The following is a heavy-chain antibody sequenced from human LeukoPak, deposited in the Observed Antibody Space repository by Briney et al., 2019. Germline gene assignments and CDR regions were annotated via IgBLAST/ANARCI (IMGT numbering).Heavy chain of an antibody. Sequence: PGGSLRLSCAASGFTFSSYAMSWVRQAPGKGLEWISAISGSGGSTSYADSVKGRFTISRDNSKNTLYLQMNSRRAEDTAVYYCAKPYTVTTPPPYNWFDPWGQGTLVTVSS. CDR3: AKPYTVTTPPPYNWFDP. CDR2: ISGSGGST. V-gene: IGHV3-23*01. D-gene: IGHD4-17*01. CDR1: GFTFSSYA. J-gene: IGHJ5*02.